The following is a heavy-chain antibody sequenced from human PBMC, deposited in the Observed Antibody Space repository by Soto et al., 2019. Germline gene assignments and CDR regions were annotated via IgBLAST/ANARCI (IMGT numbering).Heavy chain of an antibody. V-gene: IGHV1-58*01. D-gene: IGHD6-6*01. CDR3: AADISSSGFDP. J-gene: IGHJ5*02. CDR2: IVVGSGNT. CDR1: GFTFTSSA. Sequence: VASVKVSCKASGFTFTSSAVQWVRQARGQRLEWIGWIVVGSGNTNYAQKLQERVTITRDMSTSTAYMELSSLRSEDTAVYYCAADISSSGFDPWGQGTLVTVSS.